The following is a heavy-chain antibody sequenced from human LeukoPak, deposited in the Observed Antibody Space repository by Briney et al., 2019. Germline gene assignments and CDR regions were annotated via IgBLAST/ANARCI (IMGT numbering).Heavy chain of an antibody. CDR1: GGSISNYY. V-gene: IGHV4-59*08. CDR2: SYYSGST. J-gene: IGHJ3*02. D-gene: IGHD6-6*01. Sequence: SETLSLTCSVSGGSISNYYWSWIRQPPGKGLEYIGYSYYSGSTDYNPSLKSRVTISVDTSKNQFSLMLTSVTAADSAVYYCARQSISSRRAFDIWGQGTMVTVSS. CDR3: ARQSISSRRAFDI.